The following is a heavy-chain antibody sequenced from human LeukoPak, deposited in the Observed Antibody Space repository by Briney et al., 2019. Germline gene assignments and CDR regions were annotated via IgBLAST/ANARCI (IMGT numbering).Heavy chain of an antibody. CDR2: ISAYNGNI. Sequence: GASVKVSCKASGYTFTSYGISWARQAPGQGLEWMGRISAYNGNIDYAQKPQGRVTMTTDTSTSTAYMELSRLRSDDTAVYYCARVLFYSSGNKSNRVDYWGQGTLVTVSS. J-gene: IGHJ4*02. V-gene: IGHV1-18*01. CDR1: GYTFTSYG. D-gene: IGHD6-19*01. CDR3: ARVLFYSSGNKSNRVDY.